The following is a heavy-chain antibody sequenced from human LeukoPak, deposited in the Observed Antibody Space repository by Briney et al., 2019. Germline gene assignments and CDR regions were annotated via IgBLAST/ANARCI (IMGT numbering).Heavy chain of an antibody. D-gene: IGHD1-14*01. J-gene: IGHJ3*02. Sequence: PGGSLRLSCAASGFIFSRYDMHWVRRTTGKGLEWVSRIGIAGDTNYSGSVKGRFTISRENAKSSLYLQMNSLTVGDTAMYYCTRGQPGGFDIWGQGTLVTVSS. CDR2: IGIAGDT. CDR1: GFIFSRYD. CDR3: TRGQPGGFDI. V-gene: IGHV3-13*01.